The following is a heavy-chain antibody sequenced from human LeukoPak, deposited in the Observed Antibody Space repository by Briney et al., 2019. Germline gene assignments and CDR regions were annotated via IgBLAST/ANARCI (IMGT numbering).Heavy chain of an antibody. Sequence: SETLSLTCTVSGGSISSYYWSWIRQPPGKGLEWIGYIYYSGSTNYNPSLKSRVTISVDTSKNQFSLKLSSVTAADTAVYYCARDVVAARGSFDYWGQGTLVTVSS. CDR3: ARDVVAARGSFDY. CDR2: IYYSGST. V-gene: IGHV4-59*01. CDR1: GGSISSYY. J-gene: IGHJ4*02. D-gene: IGHD2-2*01.